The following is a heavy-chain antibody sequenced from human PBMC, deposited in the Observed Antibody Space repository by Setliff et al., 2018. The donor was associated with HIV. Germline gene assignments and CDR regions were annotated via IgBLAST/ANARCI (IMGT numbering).Heavy chain of an antibody. V-gene: IGHV1-3*01. J-gene: IGHJ2*01. D-gene: IGHD1-26*01. CDR2: INAGNGNT. CDR3: ARDHHSGRGSNFPWYSDL. CDR1: GYTFSRYA. Sequence: ASVKVSCKASGYTFSRYAMHWVRQAPGQRLEWMGWINAGNGNTKYSQKFQGRVSIARDTSGSTAYMELSSLRSEDTAVYYCARDHHSGRGSNFPWYSDLWGRGTLVTVSS.